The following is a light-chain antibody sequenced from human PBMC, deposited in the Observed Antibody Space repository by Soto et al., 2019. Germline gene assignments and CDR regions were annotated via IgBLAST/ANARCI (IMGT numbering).Light chain of an antibody. V-gene: IGKV1-8*01. J-gene: IGKJ3*01. CDR2: AAS. CDR3: QQSYSYPGFT. CDR1: QGISSY. Sequence: AIRMTQSPSSLSASTGDRVTITCRASQGISSYLAWYQQKPGKAPKLLIYAASTLQSGVPSRFSGSGSGTDFTLTISCLQSEDFATYYCQQSYSYPGFTFGPGTKVDIK.